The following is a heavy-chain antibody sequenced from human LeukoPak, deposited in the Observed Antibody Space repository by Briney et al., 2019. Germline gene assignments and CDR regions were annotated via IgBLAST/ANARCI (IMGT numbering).Heavy chain of an antibody. CDR2: ISSSGSTI. J-gene: IGHJ6*02. V-gene: IGHV3-11*04. D-gene: IGHD6-6*01. Sequence: GGSLRLSCAASGFTFSDYYMSWIRQAPGKGLEWVSYISSSGSTIYYADSVKGRFTISRDNAKNSLYLQMNSLRAEDTAVFYCAREPDSSSSRYFSYGMDVWGQGTTVTVSS. CDR3: AREPDSSSSRYFSYGMDV. CDR1: GFTFSDYY.